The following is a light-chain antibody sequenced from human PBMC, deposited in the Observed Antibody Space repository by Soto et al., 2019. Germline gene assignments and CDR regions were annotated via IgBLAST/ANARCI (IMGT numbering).Light chain of an antibody. CDR1: SRDFGGYNY. Sequence: SVLGQPPSAARAPGQSGTISCTGTSRDFGGYNYVSWYQQHPGKAPKLMIYEVSRRPSGVPDRFSGSKSANTASLTVSGLQAEDEADYYCSSYAGTDNFYVFGTGTKVTVL. CDR2: EVS. CDR3: SSYAGTDNFYV. J-gene: IGLJ1*01. V-gene: IGLV2-8*01.